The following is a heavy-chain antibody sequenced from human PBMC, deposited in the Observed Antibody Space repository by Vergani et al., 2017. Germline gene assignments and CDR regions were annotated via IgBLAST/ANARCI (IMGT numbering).Heavy chain of an antibody. Sequence: QLQLQESGPGLVKPSETLSLTCTVSGGSISSSSYYWGWIRQPPGKGLEWIGSIYYSGSTYYNPSLKSRVTISGDTSKNQVSLKLSSVTAADTAVYYCARDWWTGYSYGVDYWGQGTLVTVSS. CDR3: ARDWWTGYSYGVDY. D-gene: IGHD5-18*01. V-gene: IGHV4-39*07. J-gene: IGHJ4*02. CDR2: IYYSGST. CDR1: GGSISSSSYY.